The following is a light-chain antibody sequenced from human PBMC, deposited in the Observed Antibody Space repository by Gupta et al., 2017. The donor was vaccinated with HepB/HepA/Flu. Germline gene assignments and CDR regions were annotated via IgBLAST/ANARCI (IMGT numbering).Light chain of an antibody. CDR3: LQANSFPLT. J-gene: IGKJ3*01. CDR2: AAS. Sequence: DIQMTQSPSSVSASVGDRVTITCRASQRVDRWLAWYQQKPGQAPKFLIYAASTLQSGVPSRFSGSGSGTDFTLTISSLQPEDFATYFCLQANSFPLTFGPRTKLDIK. V-gene: IGKV1D-12*01. CDR1: QRVDRW.